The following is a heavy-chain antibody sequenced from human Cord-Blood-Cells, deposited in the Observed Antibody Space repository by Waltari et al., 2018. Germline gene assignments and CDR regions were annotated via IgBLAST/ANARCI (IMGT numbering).Heavy chain of an antibody. CDR3: TRPGGSTYY. J-gene: IGHJ4*02. CDR1: GSTVRGTV. CDR2: IRSKSNRFAT. Sequence: VQLVESGGGLVQPGGSLKLSWWASGSTVRGTVCQWARQASWKGLGWVGPIRSKSNRFATAYASSVKGRFTIYRDYSKNTAYLQMNIRKTEDTAGYYCTRPGGSTYYWGQGTLVTVSS. D-gene: IGHD1-26*01. V-gene: IGHV3-73*02.